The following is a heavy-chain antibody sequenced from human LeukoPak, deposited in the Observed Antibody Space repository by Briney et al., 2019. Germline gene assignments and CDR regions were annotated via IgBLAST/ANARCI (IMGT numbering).Heavy chain of an antibody. CDR3: ATGLPIRLWPAFDY. J-gene: IGHJ4*02. CDR1: GFTFSSYS. Sequence: GGSLRLSCAASGFTFSSYSMNWVRQAPGKGLEWVSYISSSSSTIYYADSVKGRFTISRDNAKNSLYLQMNSMRAEDTAVYYCATGLPIRLWPAFDYWGQGTLVTVSS. CDR2: ISSSSSTI. V-gene: IGHV3-48*01. D-gene: IGHD5-18*01.